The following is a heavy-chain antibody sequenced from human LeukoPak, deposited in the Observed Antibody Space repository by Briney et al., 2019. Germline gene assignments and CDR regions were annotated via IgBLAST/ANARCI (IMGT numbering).Heavy chain of an antibody. D-gene: IGHD3-10*01. CDR3: AKGGRVRGVTTPEFGY. CDR2: ISWDGSNE. Sequence: PGGSLRLSCAASGFTFSSYGMHWVRQAPGKGLEWVAVISWDGSNEYYADSVKGRFTISRDNSKNTLYLQMNSLGAEDTAMYYCAKGGRVRGVTTPEFGYWGQGNLVTVSS. J-gene: IGHJ4*02. CDR1: GFTFSSYG. V-gene: IGHV3-30*18.